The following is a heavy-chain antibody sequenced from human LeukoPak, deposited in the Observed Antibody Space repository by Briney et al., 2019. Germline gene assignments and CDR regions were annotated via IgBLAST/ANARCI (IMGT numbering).Heavy chain of an antibody. CDR2: INPNSGGT. CDR3: ARTGYCSGGSCYGSILDAFDI. D-gene: IGHD2-15*01. CDR1: GYTFTGYY. J-gene: IGHJ3*02. Sequence: ASVKVSCKASGYTFTGYYMHWVRQAPGQGLEWMGWINPNSGGTNYAQKFQGRVTMTRDTSISTAYMELSRLRSDDTAVYYCARTGYCSGGSCYGSILDAFDIWGQGTMVTVSS. V-gene: IGHV1-2*02.